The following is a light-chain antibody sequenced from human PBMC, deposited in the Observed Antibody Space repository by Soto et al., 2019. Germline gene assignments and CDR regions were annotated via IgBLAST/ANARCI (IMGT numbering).Light chain of an antibody. CDR2: GAS. CDR3: QQYNNWSPET. Sequence: EIVMTQSPATLSVSPGERATLSCRASESVSSNLAWYQQKPGQAPRLLIYGASTRATGIPARFSGSGSGTEFTRTISSLQSKDFEDYYCQQYNNWSPETFGQGTKVESK. CDR1: ESVSSN. V-gene: IGKV3-15*01. J-gene: IGKJ1*01.